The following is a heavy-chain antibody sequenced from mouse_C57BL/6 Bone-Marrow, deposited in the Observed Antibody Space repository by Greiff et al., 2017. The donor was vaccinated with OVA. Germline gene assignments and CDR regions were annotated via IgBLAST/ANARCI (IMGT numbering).Heavy chain of an antibody. CDR3: ARRGYYGNWAY. V-gene: IGHV1-59*01. CDR1: GYTFTSYW. D-gene: IGHD2-1*01. Sequence: QVQLQQPGAELVRSGTSVKLSCKASGYTFTSYWMHWVKQRPGQGLEWIGVIDPSDSYTNYNQKFKGKATLTVDTSSSTAYMQLSSLTSEDSAVYYCARRGYYGNWAYWGQGTLVTVSA. J-gene: IGHJ3*01. CDR2: IDPSDSYT.